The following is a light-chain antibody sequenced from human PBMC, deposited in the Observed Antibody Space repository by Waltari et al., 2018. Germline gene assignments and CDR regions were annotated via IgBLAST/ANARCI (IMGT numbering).Light chain of an antibody. J-gene: IGKJ4*02. V-gene: IGKV3-11*01. CDR2: DAS. Sequence: EIVLTQSPATLSLSPGESATLSCRTSQSVTRALAWYQQKPGQAPRLLIYDASNRATGIPARFSGSGSGTDFTLTISSLEPEDFAVYYCQQRRNWPATFGGGTKVEVK. CDR3: QQRRNWPAT. CDR1: QSVTRA.